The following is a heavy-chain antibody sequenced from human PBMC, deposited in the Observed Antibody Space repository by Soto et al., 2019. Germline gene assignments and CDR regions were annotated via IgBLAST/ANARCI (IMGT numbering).Heavy chain of an antibody. Sequence: QVQLVQSGAEVKKPGASVKVSCKASGYTFTTYGISWVRQAPGQGLEWMGWISAYNGNTNYAQKLQGRVTMTKDTSTSTAHMELRSLRSDDTAVYYCARDGRTFGSGSYYNRYGMDVWGQGTTVTVSS. V-gene: IGHV1-18*01. CDR2: ISAYNGNT. J-gene: IGHJ6*02. CDR3: ARDGRTFGSGSYYNRYGMDV. D-gene: IGHD3-10*01. CDR1: GYTFTTYG.